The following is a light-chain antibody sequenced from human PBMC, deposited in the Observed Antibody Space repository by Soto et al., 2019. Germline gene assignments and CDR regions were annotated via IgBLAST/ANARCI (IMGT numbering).Light chain of an antibody. J-gene: IGKJ4*01. CDR3: QQYNSLSSVS. CDR2: KAS. Sequence: DIHMTQSPSTLSSSLGDRVTITFLASQSISSWLAWYQQKPGRAPKLLIYKASSLESGVPSRFSGSGSGTEFTLTISSLQPDDFATYYCQQYNSLSSVSFGGGTKV. V-gene: IGKV1-5*03. CDR1: QSISSW.